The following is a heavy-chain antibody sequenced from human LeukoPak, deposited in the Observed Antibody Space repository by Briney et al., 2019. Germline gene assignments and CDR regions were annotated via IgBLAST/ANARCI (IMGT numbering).Heavy chain of an antibody. D-gene: IGHD6-19*01. CDR2: INHSGST. CDR3: ARDGDSSGWTRSDY. CDR1: GGSFSGYY. J-gene: IGHJ4*02. V-gene: IGHV4-34*01. Sequence: SETLSLTCAVYGGSFSGYYWSWIRQPPGKGLEWIGEINHSGSTNYNPSLKSRVTISVDTSKNQFSLKLSSVTAADTAVYYCARDGDSSGWTRSDYWGQGTLVTVSS.